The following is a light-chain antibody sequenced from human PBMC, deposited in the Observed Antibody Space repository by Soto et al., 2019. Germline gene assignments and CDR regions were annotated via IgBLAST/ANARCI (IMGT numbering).Light chain of an antibody. CDR2: AAS. CDR1: QGISSY. V-gene: IGKV1-8*01. J-gene: IGKJ3*01. CDR3: QQYYSYPPT. Sequence: AIRMTQSPSSLSASTGDRVTITCRASQGISSYLAWYQQKPGKAPKLLIYAASTLQSGVPSRFSGRGSGTDFTLTISCLQSEDFATYYCQQYYSYPPTFGPGTKVDIK.